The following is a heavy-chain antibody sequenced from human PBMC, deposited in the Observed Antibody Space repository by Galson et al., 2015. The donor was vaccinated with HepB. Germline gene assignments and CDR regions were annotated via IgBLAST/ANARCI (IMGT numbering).Heavy chain of an antibody. CDR1: GGTFSSYA. Sequence: SVKVSCKASGGTFSSYAISWVRQAPGQGLEWMGGIIPIFGTANYAQKFQGRVTITADESTSTAYMELSSLRSEDTAVYYCARDSSPGELHRSGPWFDYWGQGTLVTVSS. V-gene: IGHV1-69*13. D-gene: IGHD1-26*01. J-gene: IGHJ4*02. CDR3: ARDSSPGELHRSGPWFDY. CDR2: IIPIFGTA.